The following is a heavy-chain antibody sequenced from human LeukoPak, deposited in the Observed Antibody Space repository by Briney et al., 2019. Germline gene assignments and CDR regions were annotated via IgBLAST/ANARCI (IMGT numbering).Heavy chain of an antibody. CDR2: IFSGDSDT. Sequence: GESLKISCKGSGYSFTSYWIGWVRQMPGKGLVWMGIIFSGDSDTRYSASFQNRVTISADKSFSTAYLQWISLKASDTTVYYCGRLGVTIFGVADSPDYWGQGTLVTVSS. D-gene: IGHD3-3*01. J-gene: IGHJ4*01. CDR1: GYSFTSYW. CDR3: GRLGVTIFGVADSPDY. V-gene: IGHV5-51*01.